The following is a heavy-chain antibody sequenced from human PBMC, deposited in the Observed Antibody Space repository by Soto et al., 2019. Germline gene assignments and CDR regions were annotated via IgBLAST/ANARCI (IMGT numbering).Heavy chain of an antibody. D-gene: IGHD1-1*01. CDR3: AQRRDGYKPARLLFDS. V-gene: IGHV2-5*01. CDR2: IYWNDDQ. Sequence: SGPALVNPTQTLTLTCTFSGFSLSPSGLAVGWVRQPPGKALEWLALIYWNDDQRYSTSLRSRLTITKDTSKNQVVLTMTNMDPVDTATYFCAQRRDGYKPARLLFDSWGKGILVTVS. CDR1: GFSLSPSGLA. J-gene: IGHJ4*02.